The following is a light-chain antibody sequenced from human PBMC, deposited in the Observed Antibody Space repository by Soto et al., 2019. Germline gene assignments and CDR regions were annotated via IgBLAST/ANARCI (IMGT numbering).Light chain of an antibody. CDR3: QQRSNWPFT. Sequence: EIVLTQSPATLSLSPGERATLSCRASQSVSGYLAWYQQKPGQAPRLLIYDASNRATGIPARFSGSGSGTAFTLTISSLEPGDFAVYYCQQRSNWPFTFGPGTTVDVK. V-gene: IGKV3-11*01. CDR1: QSVSGY. CDR2: DAS. J-gene: IGKJ3*01.